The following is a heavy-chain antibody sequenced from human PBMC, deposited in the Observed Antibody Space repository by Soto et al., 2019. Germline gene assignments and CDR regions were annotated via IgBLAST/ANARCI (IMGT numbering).Heavy chain of an antibody. Sequence: EVQLVESGGGLVKPGGSLRLSCAASGFTFSRSAMNWVRQAPGKGLEWVSCISGSSSSIYYADSVQGRFTISRDNAKNSRYLPMNSLSAEDTGVYYCAIDPFGGGDSEWFDPWGQGTLVTVSS. J-gene: IGHJ5*02. CDR1: GFTFSRSA. CDR2: ISGSSSSI. V-gene: IGHV3-21*01. D-gene: IGHD2-21*02. CDR3: AIDPFGGGDSEWFDP.